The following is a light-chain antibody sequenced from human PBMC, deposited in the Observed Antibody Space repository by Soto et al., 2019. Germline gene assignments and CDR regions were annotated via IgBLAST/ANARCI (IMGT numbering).Light chain of an antibody. CDR3: QQYGSSFT. V-gene: IGKV3-20*01. CDR2: GAS. Sequence: EIVLTQSPGTLSLSPGERATLSCRASQSVTSSYIAWYQQKPGQAPRLLIYGASSRATGIPDRFSGSGSGTDFTLTISRLEPEDVAVYYCQQYGSSFTFGPGTKVDIK. CDR1: QSVTSSY. J-gene: IGKJ3*01.